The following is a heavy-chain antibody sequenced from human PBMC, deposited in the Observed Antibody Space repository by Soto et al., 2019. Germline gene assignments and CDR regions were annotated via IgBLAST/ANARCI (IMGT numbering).Heavy chain of an antibody. CDR3: ARDMVRGASSYGMDV. CDR1: GGTFSSYT. V-gene: IGHV1-69*08. J-gene: IGHJ6*02. Sequence: QVQLVQSGAEVKKPGSSVKVSCKASGGTFSSYTISWVRQAPGQGLEWMGRIIPILGIANYAQKFQGRVTIXGDXSXNTAYMELSSLRSEDTAVYYCARDMVRGASSYGMDVWGQGTTVTVSS. CDR2: IIPILGIA. D-gene: IGHD3-10*01.